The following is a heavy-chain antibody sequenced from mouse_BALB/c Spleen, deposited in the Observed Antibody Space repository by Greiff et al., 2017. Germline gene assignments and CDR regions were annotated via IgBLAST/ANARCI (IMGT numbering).Heavy chain of an antibody. D-gene: IGHD2-4*01. Sequence: EVKLMESGGGLVQPKGSLKLSCAASGFTFNTYAMNWVRQAPGKGLEWVARIRSKSNNYATYYADSVKDRFTISRDDSQSMLYLQMNNLKTEDTAMYYCVRLRRFAYWGQGTLVTVSA. CDR3: VRLRRFAY. V-gene: IGHV10-1*02. J-gene: IGHJ3*01. CDR2: IRSKSNNYAT. CDR1: GFTFNTYA.